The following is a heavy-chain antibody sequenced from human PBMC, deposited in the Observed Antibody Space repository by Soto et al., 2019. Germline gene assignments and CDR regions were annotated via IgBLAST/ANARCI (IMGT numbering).Heavy chain of an antibody. CDR2: IYSGGST. D-gene: IGHD5-12*01. J-gene: IGHJ5*02. CDR1: GFTVSSNY. Sequence: PGGSLRLSCAASGFTVSSNYMSWVRQAPGKGLEWVSVIYSGGSTYYADSVKGRFTISRDNSKNTLYLQMNSLRSEDTAVYYCARERSDGYNWWFDPWGQGKLDTVS. V-gene: IGHV3-53*01. CDR3: ARERSDGYNWWFDP.